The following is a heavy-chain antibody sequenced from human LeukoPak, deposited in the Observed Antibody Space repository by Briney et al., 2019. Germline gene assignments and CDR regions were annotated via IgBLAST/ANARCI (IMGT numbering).Heavy chain of an antibody. V-gene: IGHV4-34*01. Sequence: SETLSLTCAVYGGSFSGYYWSWIRQPPGKGLEWIGEINHSGSTTYHPSLKSRVTISVDTSKNQFSLKLSSVTAADTAVYHCERGRYCSSTSCYAKRENNWFDRRRQRTLLSVRS. CDR1: GGSFSGYY. CDR2: INHSGST. CDR3: ERGRYCSSTSCYAKRENNWFDR. D-gene: IGHD2-2*01. J-gene: IGHJ5*02.